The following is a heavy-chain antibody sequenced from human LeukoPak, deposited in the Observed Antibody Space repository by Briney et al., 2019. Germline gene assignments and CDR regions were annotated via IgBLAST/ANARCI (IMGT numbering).Heavy chain of an antibody. CDR2: IYYSGST. D-gene: IGHD2/OR15-2a*01. Sequence: SETLSLTCTVSGGSISSGGYYWSWIRQHPGKGLEWIGYIYYSGSTYYNPSLKSRVTISVDTSKNQFSLKLSSVTAADTAVYYCARDRSSLLSEFDYWGQGTLVTVSS. J-gene: IGHJ4*02. V-gene: IGHV4-31*03. CDR1: GGSISSGGYY. CDR3: ARDRSSLLSEFDY.